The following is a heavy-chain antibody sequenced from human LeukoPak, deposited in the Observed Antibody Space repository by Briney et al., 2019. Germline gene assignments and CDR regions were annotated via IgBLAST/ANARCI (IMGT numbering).Heavy chain of an antibody. J-gene: IGHJ3*02. Sequence: PSETLSLTCTVSGGSISSSSYYWGWIRQPPGKGLEWIGSIYYTGSTNYIPSLKSRVTISVDTSKNQFSLKLNSVTAADTAVYYCARGLEYWSGGSYYSGDAFDIWGQGTMVTVSS. V-gene: IGHV4-39*07. CDR3: ARGLEYWSGGSYYSGDAFDI. D-gene: IGHD2-15*01. CDR2: IYYTGST. CDR1: GGSISSSSYY.